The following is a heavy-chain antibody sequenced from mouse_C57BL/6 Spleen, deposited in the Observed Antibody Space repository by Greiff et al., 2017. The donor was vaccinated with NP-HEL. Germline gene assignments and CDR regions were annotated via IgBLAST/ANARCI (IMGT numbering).Heavy chain of an antibody. V-gene: IGHV1-39*01. CDR1: GYSFTDYN. CDR3: ARPFTTVVATDYAMDY. CDR2: INPNFGTT. D-gene: IGHD1-1*01. J-gene: IGHJ4*01. Sequence: VQLKQSGPELVKPGASVKISCKASGYSFTDYNMNWVKQSNGKSLEWIGVINPNFGTTSYNQKFKGKATLTVDQSSSTAYMQLNSLTSEDSAVYYCARPFTTVVATDYAMDYWGQGTSVTVSS.